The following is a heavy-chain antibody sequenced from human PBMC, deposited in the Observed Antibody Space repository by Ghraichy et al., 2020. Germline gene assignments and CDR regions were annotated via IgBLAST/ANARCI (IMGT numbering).Heavy chain of an antibody. V-gene: IGHV3-11*01. J-gene: IGHJ6*03. Sequence: GESLNISCAASGFTFSDYYMSWIRQAPRKGLEWVSYISSSGSTIYYADSVKGRFTISRDNAKNSLYLQMNSLRAEDTAVYYCARDLEGYGPTYYYYYMDVWGKGTTVTVSS. CDR3: ARDLEGYGPTYYYYYMDV. D-gene: IGHD3-3*01. CDR2: ISSSGSTI. CDR1: GFTFSDYY.